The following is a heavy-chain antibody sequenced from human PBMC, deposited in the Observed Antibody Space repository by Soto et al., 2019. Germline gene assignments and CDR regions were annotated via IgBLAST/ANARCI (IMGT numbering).Heavy chain of an antibody. CDR3: ASGELRFLGTFAP. CDR2: IYYSGST. D-gene: IGHD3-3*01. J-gene: IGHJ5*02. V-gene: IGHV4-39*01. Sequence: PSETLSLTCTVSGGSISSSSYYWGWIRQPPGKGLEWIGSIYYSGSTYYNPSLKSRVTISVDTSKNQFSLKLSSVTAADTAVYYCASGELRFLGTFAPWGQGTLVIVSS. CDR1: GGSISSSSYY.